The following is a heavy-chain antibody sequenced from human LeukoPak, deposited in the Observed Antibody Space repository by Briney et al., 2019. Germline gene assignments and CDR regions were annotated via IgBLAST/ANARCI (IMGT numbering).Heavy chain of an antibody. V-gene: IGHV3-23*01. Sequence: GGSLRLSCAASGFTFSSYAMSWVRQAPGKGLEWVSAISGSGGSTYYADSVKGRFTISRDNAKNSLYLQMNSLRAEDTAVYYCARKVALFDYWGQGTLVTVSS. CDR3: ARKVALFDY. CDR2: ISGSGGST. D-gene: IGHD5-12*01. J-gene: IGHJ4*02. CDR1: GFTFSSYA.